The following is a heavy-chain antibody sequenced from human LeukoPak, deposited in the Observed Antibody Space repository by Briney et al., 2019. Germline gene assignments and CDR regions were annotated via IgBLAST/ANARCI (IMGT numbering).Heavy chain of an antibody. Sequence: GESLKISCKGSGYSFTSYWIGRVRQMPGKGLEWMGIIYPGDSDTRYSPSFQGQVTISADKSISTAYLQWSSLKASDTAMYYCARHGLSGYDFWSGYHLDYWGQGTLVTVSS. CDR3: ARHGLSGYDFWSGYHLDY. D-gene: IGHD3-3*01. CDR1: GYSFTSYW. CDR2: IYPGDSDT. V-gene: IGHV5-51*01. J-gene: IGHJ4*02.